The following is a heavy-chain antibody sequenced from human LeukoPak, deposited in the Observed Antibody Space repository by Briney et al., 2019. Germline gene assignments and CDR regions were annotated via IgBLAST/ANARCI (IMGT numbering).Heavy chain of an antibody. CDR3: ARISLQGYYMDV. Sequence: QPGGSLRLSCAASGFAFSSYGMHWVRQAPGKGLEWVAFIRYDGSNKYYADSVKGRFTISRDNSKNTLYLQMNSLRAEDTAVYYCARISLQGYYMDVWGKGTTVTVSS. J-gene: IGHJ6*03. CDR1: GFAFSSYG. CDR2: IRYDGSNK. V-gene: IGHV3-30*02.